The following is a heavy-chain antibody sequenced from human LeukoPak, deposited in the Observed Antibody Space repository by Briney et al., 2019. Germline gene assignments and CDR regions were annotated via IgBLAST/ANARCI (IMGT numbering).Heavy chain of an antibody. V-gene: IGHV3-48*02. CDR3: ARLTVVTATRSLDY. D-gene: IGHD2-21*02. CDR1: GFTFSNYA. J-gene: IGHJ4*02. Sequence: GGSLRLSCAGSGFTFSNYAMSWVRQAPGKGLEWVSHISSSSTTIDYADSVKGRFTISRDNAKNSLYLQMNSLRDEDTAVYYCARLTVVTATRSLDYWGQGTLVTVSS. CDR2: ISSSSTTI.